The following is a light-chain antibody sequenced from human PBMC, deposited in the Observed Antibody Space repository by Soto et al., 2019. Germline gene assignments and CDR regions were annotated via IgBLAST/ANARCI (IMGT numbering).Light chain of an antibody. J-gene: IGKJ4*01. CDR2: DAS. CDR1: QSINNY. V-gene: IGKV3-11*01. Sequence: EIVLTQSPVTLALSPGERATLSCSASQSINNYLAWYQQKPGQPPRLIIYDASNRATAIPVRFSGSGSGTDFTLTISSLEPEDSAVYYCQYRGIWPPGATFGGGTKVEIK. CDR3: QYRGIWPPGAT.